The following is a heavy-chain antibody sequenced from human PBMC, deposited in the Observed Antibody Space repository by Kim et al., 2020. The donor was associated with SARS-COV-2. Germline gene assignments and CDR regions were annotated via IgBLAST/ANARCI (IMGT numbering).Heavy chain of an antibody. Sequence: SETLSLTFAVYGGSFSGYYWSWIRQSPGKGLEWIGEINHSGSTKYKASLKSRVTISVDTSKNQFSLKLSSVTAADTAVYYCARSRITAAVFNWFDPWGQGTLVTVSS. V-gene: IGHV4-34*01. CDR3: ARSRITAAVFNWFDP. J-gene: IGHJ5*02. CDR2: INHSGST. D-gene: IGHD6-13*01. CDR1: GGSFSGYY.